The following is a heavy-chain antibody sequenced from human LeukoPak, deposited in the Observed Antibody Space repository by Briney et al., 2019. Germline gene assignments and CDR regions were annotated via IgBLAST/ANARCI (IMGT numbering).Heavy chain of an antibody. V-gene: IGHV3-21*01. D-gene: IGHD4-23*01. CDR2: ISTSSSYI. Sequence: GGSLRLSCAASGFTFSSYEMNWVRQAPGKGLEWVSSISTSSSYIYYADSVKGRFTISRDNAKNSLYLQMNSLRAEDTALYYCARDGDTVLTRGYYYYMDVWGKGTTVTVSS. CDR3: ARDGDTVLTRGYYYYMDV. J-gene: IGHJ6*03. CDR1: GFTFSSYE.